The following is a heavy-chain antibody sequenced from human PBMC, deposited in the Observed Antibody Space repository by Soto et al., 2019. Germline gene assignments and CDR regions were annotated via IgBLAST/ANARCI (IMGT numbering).Heavy chain of an antibody. J-gene: IGHJ4*02. Sequence: PSETLSLTCAVSGYSISSSNWWGWIRQPPGKGLEWIGYIYYSGSTYYNPSLKSRVTMSVDTSKNQFSLKLSSVTAVDTAVYYCAGGRRDGYNYGHKIDYWGQGTLVTVSS. V-gene: IGHV4-28*01. CDR3: AGGRRDGYNYGHKIDY. D-gene: IGHD5-12*01. CDR1: GYSISSSNW. CDR2: IYYSGST.